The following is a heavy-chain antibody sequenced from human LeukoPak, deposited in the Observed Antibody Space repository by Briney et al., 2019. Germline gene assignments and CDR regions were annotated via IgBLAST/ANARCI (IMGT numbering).Heavy chain of an antibody. Sequence: SVKVSRKAPGGTFSSSAISWVRQAPGQGLERMGMIIPIFGSANNAQTLQGPVTLTTGASPRTAYMDMRSPRSQDTPLYYCSRVNSDFWSGFEGWGPVAMVT. CDR1: GGTFSSSA. J-gene: IGHJ3*01. CDR2: IIPIFGSA. D-gene: IGHD3-3*01. CDR3: SRVNSDFWSGFEG. V-gene: IGHV1-69*05.